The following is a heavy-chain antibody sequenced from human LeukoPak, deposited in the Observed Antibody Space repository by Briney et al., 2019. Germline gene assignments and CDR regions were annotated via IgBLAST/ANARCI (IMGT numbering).Heavy chain of an antibody. V-gene: IGHV3-74*01. CDR3: ARVRGQGIAAAGYFDY. Sequence: GGSLRLSCAASGFTFSRYWMRWVRQAPGKGLVWVSRINTDGRTITYADSVKGRFTISRDNAKNTLYLQMNSLRAEDTAVYYCARVRGQGIAAAGYFDYWGQGTLVTVSS. CDR1: GFTFSRYW. J-gene: IGHJ4*02. CDR2: INTDGRTI. D-gene: IGHD6-13*01.